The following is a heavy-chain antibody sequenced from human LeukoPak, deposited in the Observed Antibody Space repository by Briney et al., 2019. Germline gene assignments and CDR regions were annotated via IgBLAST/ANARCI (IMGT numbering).Heavy chain of an antibody. J-gene: IGHJ4*02. CDR1: GGSISSDSYY. Sequence: PSETLSLTCTVSGGSISSDSYYWARIRQPPGKGLEWIASIYYSGSTYYNPSLKSRVTISVDTSRNQFSLKLSSVTAADTAVYYCASLAVAGLSEGYWGQGTLVIASS. CDR2: IYYSGST. D-gene: IGHD6-19*01. CDR3: ASLAVAGLSEGY. V-gene: IGHV4-39*01.